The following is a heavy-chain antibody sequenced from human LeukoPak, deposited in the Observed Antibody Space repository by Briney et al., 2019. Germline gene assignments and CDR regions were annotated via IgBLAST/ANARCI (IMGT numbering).Heavy chain of an antibody. D-gene: IGHD1-1*01. CDR3: ARRTTGTSAIDY. V-gene: IGHV4-39*01. Sequence: PSETLSLTCTVPGXSISSSSHYWGWIRQPPGKGPEWIGSIYYSGSTYYNPSLKSRVTISVDTSKNQFSLKLSSVTAADTAVYYCARRTTGTSAIDYWGQGTLVTVSS. CDR1: GXSISSSSHY. CDR2: IYYSGST. J-gene: IGHJ4*02.